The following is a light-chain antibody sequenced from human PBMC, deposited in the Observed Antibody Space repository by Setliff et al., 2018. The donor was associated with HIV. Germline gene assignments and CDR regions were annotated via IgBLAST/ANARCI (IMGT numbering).Light chain of an antibody. CDR1: SSDIGDYNF. CDR2: DVS. J-gene: IGLJ1*01. Sequence: QSALTQSASVSGSPGQSITISCTGTSSDIGDYNFVSWYQQHPGKAPKLMIYDVSKRPSGVSNRFSGSKSGSTAPLTISGLQAEDEGDYYCSSYTTTITPYVFGTGTKAPS. V-gene: IGLV2-14*01. CDR3: SSYTTTITPYV.